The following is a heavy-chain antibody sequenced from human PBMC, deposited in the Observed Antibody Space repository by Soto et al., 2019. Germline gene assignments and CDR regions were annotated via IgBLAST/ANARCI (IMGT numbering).Heavy chain of an antibody. CDR1: GGSFSGYY. D-gene: IGHD3-9*01. V-gene: IGHV4-34*01. CDR3: ARQGYDILTGYYDPPCFDY. J-gene: IGHJ4*02. Sequence: PSETLSLTCAVYGGSFSGYYWSWIRQPPGKGLEWIGEINHSGSTNYNPSLKSRVTISVDTSKNQFSLKLSSVTAADTAVYYCARQGYDILTGYYDPPCFDYWGQGTLVTVSS. CDR2: INHSGST.